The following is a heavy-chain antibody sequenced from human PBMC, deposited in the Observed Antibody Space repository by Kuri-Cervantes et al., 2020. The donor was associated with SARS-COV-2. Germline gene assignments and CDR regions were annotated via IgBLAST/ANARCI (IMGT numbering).Heavy chain of an antibody. CDR1: GGTFSSYA. J-gene: IGHJ6*02. Sequence: SVKVSCKASGGTFSSYAISWVRQAPGQGLEWMGGIIPLFGTRSHAQNFQGRVTITADESTTTAFMELSSLSSEDTAVYYCARGNNSGWNYFYNEMDVWGQGTTVTVSS. CDR2: IIPLFGTR. V-gene: IGHV1-69*13. D-gene: IGHD6-25*01. CDR3: ARGNNSGWNYFYNEMDV.